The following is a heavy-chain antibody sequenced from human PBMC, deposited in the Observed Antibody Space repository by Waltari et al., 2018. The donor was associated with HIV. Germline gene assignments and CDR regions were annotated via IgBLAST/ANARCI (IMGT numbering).Heavy chain of an antibody. D-gene: IGHD2-15*01. Sequence: QVQLQESGPGLVKPSETLSLPCAVSGGSITTYNWWTCVRQPPGEGLELIGEMYHSGRTNYNSALKSRVTRAIDKSKNQFSRKLRSVTAADTAVYYCARVVSGDSGSSWFDPWGQGTLVTVSS. CDR1: GGSITTYNW. J-gene: IGHJ5*02. V-gene: IGHV4-4*02. CDR2: MYHSGRT. CDR3: ARVVSGDSGSSWFDP.